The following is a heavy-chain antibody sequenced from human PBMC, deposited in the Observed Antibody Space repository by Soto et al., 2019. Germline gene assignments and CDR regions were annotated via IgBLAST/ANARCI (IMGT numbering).Heavy chain of an antibody. D-gene: IGHD1-26*01. V-gene: IGHV1-18*01. CDR2: ISAHNGNT. Sequence: QVHLVQSGAEVKKPGASVKVSCKGSGYAFTTYGITWVRQAPGQGLEWMGWISAHNGNTNYAQKLQGRVTVTRDTSTGTAYMELRGLRSDETAVYYCASGRYGDYWGQGALVTVSS. J-gene: IGHJ4*02. CDR3: ASGRYGDY. CDR1: GYAFTTYG.